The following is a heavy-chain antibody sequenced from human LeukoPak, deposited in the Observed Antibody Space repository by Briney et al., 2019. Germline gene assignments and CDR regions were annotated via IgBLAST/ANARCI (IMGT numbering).Heavy chain of an antibody. V-gene: IGHV3-21*06. Sequence: GGSLRLSCAASGFTFRSYSMKWVRQAPGKGLEWVSSISSSSSYIYYADSVKGRFTISRDNAKNLLYLQMNSLRAEDTAVYYCARYSDTGYSSSWYSTPFDYWGQGTLVTVSS. CDR3: ARYSDTGYSSSWYSTPFDY. J-gene: IGHJ4*02. D-gene: IGHD6-13*01. CDR1: GFTFRSYS. CDR2: ISSSSSYI.